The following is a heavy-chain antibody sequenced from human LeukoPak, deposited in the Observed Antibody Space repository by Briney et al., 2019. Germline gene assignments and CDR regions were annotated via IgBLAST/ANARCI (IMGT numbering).Heavy chain of an antibody. D-gene: IGHD3-22*01. CDR3: ARGRGITMIVVVIKVAGAFDI. CDR1: GGSFSGYY. Sequence: PSETLSLTCAVYGGSFSGYYWSGIRQPPGKGLEWIGEINHSGSTNYNPSLKRRVTISVDTSKNQFSLKLSSVTAADTAVYYCARGRGITMIVVVIKVAGAFDIWGQGTMVTVSS. J-gene: IGHJ3*02. CDR2: INHSGST. V-gene: IGHV4-34*01.